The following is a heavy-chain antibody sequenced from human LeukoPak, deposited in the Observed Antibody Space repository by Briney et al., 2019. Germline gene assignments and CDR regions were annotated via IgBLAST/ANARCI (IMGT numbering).Heavy chain of an antibody. CDR2: IRYDGSNK. J-gene: IGHJ6*03. Sequence: GGSLRLSCAASGFTFSSYGMHWVRQAPGKGLEWVAFIRYDGSNKYYADSVKGRFTISRDNSKNTLYLQMNSLRAEDTAVYYCAKAPYRSGGSCQNYYYYYMDVWGKGTTVTVSS. CDR3: AKAPYRSGGSCQNYYYYYMDV. CDR1: GFTFSSYG. D-gene: IGHD2-15*01. V-gene: IGHV3-30*02.